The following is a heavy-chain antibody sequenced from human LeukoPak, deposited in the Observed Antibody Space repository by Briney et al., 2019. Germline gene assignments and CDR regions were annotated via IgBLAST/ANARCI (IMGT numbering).Heavy chain of an antibody. V-gene: IGHV3-66*01. Sequence: GGSLRLSCAASGFIVSSKYMCWVRQAPGKGLEWVSVIYSGGTTYYTDSVKGRFTISRDNSKNTLYLQMNSLRAEDTAVYYCARDYGLDVWGQGTTVTVSS. CDR1: GFIVSSKY. CDR2: IYSGGTT. J-gene: IGHJ6*02. CDR3: ARDYGLDV.